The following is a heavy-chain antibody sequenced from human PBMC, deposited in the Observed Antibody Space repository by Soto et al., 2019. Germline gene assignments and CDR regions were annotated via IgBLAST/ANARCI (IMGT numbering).Heavy chain of an antibody. CDR3: AKATYYDYIWGSFQAFAI. Sequence: PGGSLRLSCAASGFTFDDYAMHWVRQAPGKGLEWVSGISWNSGSIGYADSVKGRFTISRDNAKNSLYLQMNSLRAEDTALYYCAKATYYDYIWGSFQAFAIWRQGTMVTGS. D-gene: IGHD3-16*01. V-gene: IGHV3-9*01. J-gene: IGHJ3*02. CDR1: GFTFDDYA. CDR2: ISWNSGSI.